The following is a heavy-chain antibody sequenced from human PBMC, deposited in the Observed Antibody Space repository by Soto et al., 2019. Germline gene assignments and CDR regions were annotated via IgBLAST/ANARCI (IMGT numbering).Heavy chain of an antibody. D-gene: IGHD5-12*01. Sequence: QVQLVQSGGEVKKPGASVTVSCKASGYTFINYHITWVRQAPGQGLEWMAWINTYNGMTDYAQKFQGRVTMTRDTXXXXXXXEXTNLGSDATXXXFCAKSPRGEMATDWGQGTLVTVSS. CDR3: AKSPRGEMATD. CDR2: INTYNGMT. CDR1: GYTFINYH. V-gene: IGHV1-18*01. J-gene: IGHJ4*02.